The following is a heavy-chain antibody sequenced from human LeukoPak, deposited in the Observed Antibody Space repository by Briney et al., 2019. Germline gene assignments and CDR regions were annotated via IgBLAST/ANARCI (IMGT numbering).Heavy chain of an antibody. CDR3: ARDRRVPAAPFDY. CDR1: GFTFSSYS. D-gene: IGHD2-2*01. CDR2: ISSSSSTI. J-gene: IGHJ4*02. Sequence: PGGSLRLSCAASGFTFSSYSMNWVRQAPGKGLEWVSYISSSSSTIYYADSVKGRFTISRDNAKNSLYLQMNSLRAEDTAVYYCARDRRVPAAPFDYWGQGTLVTVSS. V-gene: IGHV3-48*01.